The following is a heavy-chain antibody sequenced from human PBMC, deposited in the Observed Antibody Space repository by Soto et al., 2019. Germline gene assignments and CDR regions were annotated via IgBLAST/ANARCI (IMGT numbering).Heavy chain of an antibody. V-gene: IGHV1-69*12. Sequence: QVQLVQSGAEVKKPGSSVKVSCKASGGTFSSYAISWVRQAPGQGLEWMGGIIPIFGTANYEQKFQGRVTITADESTTTAYMELSSLRSEDTAVYYCAGALLRYYYYYGMDVWGQGTTVTVSS. CDR3: AGALLRYYYYYGMDV. J-gene: IGHJ6*02. D-gene: IGHD2-15*01. CDR2: IIPIFGTA. CDR1: GGTFSSYA.